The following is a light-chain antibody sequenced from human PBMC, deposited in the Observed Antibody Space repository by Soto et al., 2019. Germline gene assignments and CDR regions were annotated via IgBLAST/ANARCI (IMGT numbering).Light chain of an antibody. V-gene: IGLV2-14*01. Sequence: QSALTQPASVSGSPGQSITISCTGTSSDVGGYQFVSWYQQYPGRAPKLMIYEVSNRPSGVSNRFSGSKSDNTASLTISGLQAEDEAEYYCSSYTRSSTTVFGTGTKVTVL. CDR2: EVS. CDR3: SSYTRSSTTV. CDR1: SSDVGGYQF. J-gene: IGLJ1*01.